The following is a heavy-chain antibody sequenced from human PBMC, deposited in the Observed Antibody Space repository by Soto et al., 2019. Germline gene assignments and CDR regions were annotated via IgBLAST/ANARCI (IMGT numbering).Heavy chain of an antibody. CDR3: ARDVMAAGPRAGWFDP. V-gene: IGHV4-39*07. D-gene: IGHD6-13*01. Sequence: SETLSLTCTVSGGSVSSESHYWSWIRQTPGKGLEWIGSIYHSGSTYYNPSLKSRVTISVDTSKNQFSLKLSSVTAADTAVYYCARDVMAAGPRAGWFDPWGQGTLVTVSS. CDR1: GGSVSSESHY. J-gene: IGHJ5*02. CDR2: IYHSGST.